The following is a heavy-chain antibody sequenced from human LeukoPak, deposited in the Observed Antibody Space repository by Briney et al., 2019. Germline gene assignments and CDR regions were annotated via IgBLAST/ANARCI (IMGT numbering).Heavy chain of an antibody. Sequence: PSETLSLTCSVSGGSISSYYWNWIRQPPGKGVEWIGYIHYSGNTNYNPSLKSRVTISVDTSKNQFSLKLSSVTAADTAVYYCARAQELYGLDGRSWFDPWGQGTLVTVSS. CDR1: GGSISSYY. CDR3: ARAQELYGLDGRSWFDP. V-gene: IGHV4-59*12. CDR2: IHYSGNT. D-gene: IGHD5-24*01. J-gene: IGHJ5*02.